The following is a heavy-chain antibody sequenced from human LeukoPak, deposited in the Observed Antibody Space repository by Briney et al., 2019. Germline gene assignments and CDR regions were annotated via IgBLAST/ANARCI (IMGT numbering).Heavy chain of an antibody. J-gene: IGHJ4*02. D-gene: IGHD4-4*01. V-gene: IGHV1-18*01. CDR2: ISAYNGNT. CDR1: GYIFSNFA. CDR3: ARGSSYSNDPDY. Sequence: GASVKVSCKASGYIFSNFAITWVRQAPGQGLEWMGWISAYNGNTNYAQKLQGRVTMTTDTSTSTAYMELRSLRSDDTAVYYCARGSSYSNDPDYWGQGTLVTVSS.